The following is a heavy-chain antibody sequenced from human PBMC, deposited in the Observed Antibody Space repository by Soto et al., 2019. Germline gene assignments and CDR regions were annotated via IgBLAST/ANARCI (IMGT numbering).Heavy chain of an antibody. CDR2: IYYSGST. CDR3: ARDQLDHAFDI. V-gene: IGHV4-31*03. Sequence: QVQLQESGPGLVKPSQTLSLTCTVSGGSISSGGYYWSWIRQHPGKGLEWIGYIYYSGSTYYNPYLKSRVTISVDTSKNQSYLKLSSVTAADTAVYYCARDQLDHAFDIWGQGTMVTVSS. D-gene: IGHD1-1*01. J-gene: IGHJ3*02. CDR1: GGSISSGGYY.